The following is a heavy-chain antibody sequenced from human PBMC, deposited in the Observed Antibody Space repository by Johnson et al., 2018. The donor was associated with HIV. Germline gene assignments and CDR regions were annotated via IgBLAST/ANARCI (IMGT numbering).Heavy chain of an antibody. D-gene: IGHD3-3*01. J-gene: IGHJ3*02. CDR3: ARDKRDYDFWVGDAFDI. Sequence: GKGLEWVSYISSSGSSRYYADSVKGRFTITRDNVKNSLYMQMNSLRVEYTAVYYCARDKRDYDFWVGDAFDIWGQGTMVTVSS. CDR2: ISSSGSSR. V-gene: IGHV3-11*01.